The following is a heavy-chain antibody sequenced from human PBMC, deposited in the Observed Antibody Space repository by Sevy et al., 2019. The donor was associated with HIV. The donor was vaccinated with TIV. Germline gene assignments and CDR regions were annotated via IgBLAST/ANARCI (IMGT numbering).Heavy chain of an antibody. Sequence: GGSLRLSCAASGFTFSRYSMNWVRQAPGKGLEWLSYIDSRSSNIYYADSVKGRFTVSRDNAKNSLYVQMNSLRGEDTAVYYCAREGGYTDQGMDVWGQGTTVTVSS. V-gene: IGHV3-48*01. D-gene: IGHD5-12*01. CDR3: AREGGYTDQGMDV. CDR1: GFTFSRYS. J-gene: IGHJ6*02. CDR2: IDSRSSNI.